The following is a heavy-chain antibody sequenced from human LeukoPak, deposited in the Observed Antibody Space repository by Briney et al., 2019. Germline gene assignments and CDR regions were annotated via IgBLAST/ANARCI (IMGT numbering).Heavy chain of an antibody. V-gene: IGHV1-8*01. CDR1: GFTFTSYD. J-gene: IGHJ5*02. CDR2: MNPNNGNT. CDR3: VRDGEGVAISVNYWFDP. D-gene: IGHD3-10*01. Sequence: GASVKVSCKASGFTFTSYDINWVRQAAGQGLEWMGWMNPNNGNTGYAQKFQGRVTMTRDTTISTAYMELRSLRSEETAVYYCVRDGEGVAISVNYWFDPWGQGTLVTVSS.